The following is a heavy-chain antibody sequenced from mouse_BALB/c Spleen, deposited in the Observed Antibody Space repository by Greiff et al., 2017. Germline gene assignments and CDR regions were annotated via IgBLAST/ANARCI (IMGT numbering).Heavy chain of an antibody. V-gene: IGHV2-6-4*01. CDR2: IWGGGST. D-gene: IGHD2-4*01. Sequence: VQVVESGPGLVAPSQSLSITCTVSGFSLSRYSVHWVRQPPGKGLEWLGMIWGGGSTDYNSALKSRLSISKDNSKSQVFLKMNSLQTDDTAMYYCARSTMITTRAMDYWGQGTSVTVSS. CDR3: ARSTMITTRAMDY. CDR1: GFSLSRYS. J-gene: IGHJ4*01.